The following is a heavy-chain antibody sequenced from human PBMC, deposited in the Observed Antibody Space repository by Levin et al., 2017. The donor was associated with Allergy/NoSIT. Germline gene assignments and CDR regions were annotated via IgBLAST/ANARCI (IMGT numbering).Heavy chain of an antibody. V-gene: IGHV3-48*02. CDR3: ARDLWRDYSFDY. CDR2: ISSSSTTM. D-gene: IGHD2-21*01. J-gene: IGHJ4*02. Sequence: GGSLRLSCAASGFTFSSYCMNWVRQAPGKGLEWVSYISSSSTTMYYADSVRGRFTISRDNAKNSLYLQMNSLRDEDTAVYYCARDLWRDYSFDYWGQGTLVSVSS. CDR1: GFTFSSYC.